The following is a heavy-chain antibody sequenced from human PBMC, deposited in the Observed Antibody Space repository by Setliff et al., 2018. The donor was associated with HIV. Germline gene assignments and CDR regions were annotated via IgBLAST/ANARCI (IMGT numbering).Heavy chain of an antibody. CDR3: ARAVYDSSYFDY. Sequence: GGSLRLSCAASGFTFSSYGMHWVRQAPGKGLEWVAVIWYDGSNKDYADSVKGRFTISRDNSKNTLYLQMNSLRAEDKAVDYCARAVYDSSYFDYWGQGTLVTVSS. CDR1: GFTFSSYG. V-gene: IGHV3-33*01. J-gene: IGHJ4*02. CDR2: IWYDGSNK. D-gene: IGHD3-22*01.